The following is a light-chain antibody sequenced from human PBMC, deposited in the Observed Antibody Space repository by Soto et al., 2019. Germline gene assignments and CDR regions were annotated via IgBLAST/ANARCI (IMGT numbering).Light chain of an antibody. Sequence: EIVMTQSPATLSVSPGERATLSCRASQSVSSNLAWYQQKPGQAPRLLIYGASTRATGIPARFSGSGSGTEFILTSSSLRSENFEVYYGKKKINWPPWTLGQGTKWEIK. V-gene: IGKV3-15*01. J-gene: IGKJ1*01. CDR1: QSVSSN. CDR3: KKKINWPPWT. CDR2: GAS.